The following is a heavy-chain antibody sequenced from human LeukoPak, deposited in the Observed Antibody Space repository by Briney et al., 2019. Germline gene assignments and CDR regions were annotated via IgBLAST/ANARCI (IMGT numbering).Heavy chain of an antibody. CDR1: GFTFSSYV. V-gene: IGHV3-74*01. CDR3: GKDRSWNDILTGYYIYDFDY. CDR2: INSDGINT. J-gene: IGHJ4*02. D-gene: IGHD3-9*01. Sequence: GGSLRLSCAASGFTFSSYVMHWVRQAPGKGLVWVSRINSDGINTSYADSVKGRFTISRDNSKNTLYLQMNSLRAEDTAIYYCGKDRSWNDILTGYYIYDFDYWGQGTLVTVSS.